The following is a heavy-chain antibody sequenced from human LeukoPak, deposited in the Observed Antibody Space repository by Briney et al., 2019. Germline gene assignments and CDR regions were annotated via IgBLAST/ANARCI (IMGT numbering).Heavy chain of an antibody. D-gene: IGHD3-22*01. CDR2: INHSGST. Sequence: SETLSLTCAVYGGSFSGYYWSWIRQPPGKGLEWIGEINHSGSTNYNPSLKSRVTISVDTSKNQFSLKLSSVTAADTAVYYCARDYYYDSSGYPSSWFDPWGQGTLVTVSS. V-gene: IGHV4-34*01. J-gene: IGHJ5*02. CDR1: GGSFSGYY. CDR3: ARDYYYDSSGYPSSWFDP.